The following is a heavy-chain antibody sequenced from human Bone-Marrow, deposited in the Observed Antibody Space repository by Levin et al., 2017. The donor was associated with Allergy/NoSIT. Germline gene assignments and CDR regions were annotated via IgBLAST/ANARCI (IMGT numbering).Heavy chain of an antibody. CDR3: AKETLGGYDYVWWSYRYTDY. CDR1: GLSFSSYW. J-gene: IGHJ4*02. D-gene: IGHD3-16*02. V-gene: IGHV3-7*01. CDR2: IKHDGSEG. Sequence: GGSLRLSCAASGLSFSSYWMTWVRQAPGKGLEWVATIKHDGSEGYYVDSVKGRFTISRDNAKNSLYLQMNSLRVEDTAVYYCAKETLGGYDYVWWSYRYTDYWGQGTLITV.